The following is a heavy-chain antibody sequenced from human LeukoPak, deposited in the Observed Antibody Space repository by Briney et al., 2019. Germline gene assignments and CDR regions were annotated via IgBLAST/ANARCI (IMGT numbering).Heavy chain of an antibody. Sequence: PSETLSLTCSVSGGSISRSNYYWGWIRQPPGKGLEWIGSIYYSGSTYYNPSLKSRVTISVDTSKNQFSLKLSSVTAADTAVYYCATEGGDGYNYRFDYWGQGTLVTVSS. CDR2: IYYSGST. J-gene: IGHJ4*02. V-gene: IGHV4-39*07. CDR1: GGSISRSNYY. D-gene: IGHD5-24*01. CDR3: ATEGGDGYNYRFDY.